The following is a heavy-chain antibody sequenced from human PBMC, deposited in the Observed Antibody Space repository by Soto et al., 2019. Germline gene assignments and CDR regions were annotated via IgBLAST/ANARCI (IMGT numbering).Heavy chain of an antibody. CDR2: ISSSSSTI. CDR3: ARDGADPWATPDYGMDV. CDR1: GFTFSSYS. V-gene: IGHV3-48*02. Sequence: PGGSLRLSCAASGFTFSSYSMNWVRQAPGKGLEWVSYISSSSSTIYYADSVKGRFTISRDNAKNSLYLQMNSLRDEDTAVYYCARDGADPWATPDYGMDVWGQGTTVTVS. J-gene: IGHJ6*02. D-gene: IGHD1-26*01.